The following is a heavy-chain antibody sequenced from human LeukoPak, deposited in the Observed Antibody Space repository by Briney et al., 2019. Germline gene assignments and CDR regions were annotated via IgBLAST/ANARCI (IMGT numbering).Heavy chain of an antibody. D-gene: IGHD2-8*02. V-gene: IGHV4-39*01. CDR1: GGSLSSISHF. Sequence: SETLSLTCTVSGGSLSSISHFWGWTRQPPGKGLEWFGSISYSGSTYYNLSLKSRVTISVDTSKNQFSLKLNSLTAADTAVYFCARLGGVYGGYYFDYWGQGTLVTVSS. CDR3: ARLGGVYGGYYFDY. J-gene: IGHJ4*02. CDR2: ISYSGST.